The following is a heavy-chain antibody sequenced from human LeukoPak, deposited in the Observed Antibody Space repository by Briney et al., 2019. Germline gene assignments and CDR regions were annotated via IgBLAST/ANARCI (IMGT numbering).Heavy chain of an antibody. CDR1: GFTFDDYA. CDR2: ISWNSGSI. D-gene: IGHD3-10*01. CDR3: ARDTRGESDY. Sequence: GGSLRLSCAASGFTFDDYAMHWVRQAPGKGLEWVSGISWNSGSIGYADSVKGRFTISRDNAKNSLYLQMNSLRAEDTAMYYCARDTRGESDYWGHGTLVTVSS. J-gene: IGHJ4*01. V-gene: IGHV3-9*01.